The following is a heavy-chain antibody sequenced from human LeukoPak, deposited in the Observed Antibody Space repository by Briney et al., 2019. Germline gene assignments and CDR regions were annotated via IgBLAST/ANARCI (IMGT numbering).Heavy chain of an antibody. V-gene: IGHV3-7*03. CDR1: GFTFSSYW. J-gene: IGHJ4*02. CDR2: IKQDGSEK. Sequence: GGSLRLSCAASGFTFSSYWMSWVRQAPGKGLEWVANIKQDGSEKYYVDSVKGRFTISRDNAKNSLYLQMNSLRAEDTAVYYCAKDGTTVTKHPFDYWGQGTLVTVSS. CDR3: AKDGTTVTKHPFDY. D-gene: IGHD4-17*01.